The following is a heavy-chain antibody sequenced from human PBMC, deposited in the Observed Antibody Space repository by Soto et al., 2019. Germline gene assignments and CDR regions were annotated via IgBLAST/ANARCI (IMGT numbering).Heavy chain of an antibody. V-gene: IGHV4-4*07. CDR2: IYSSGSN. J-gene: IGHJ5*02. CDR1: GGAIRTYY. D-gene: IGHD3-3*01. Sequence: QVHLQESGPGLVKPSETLSLTCTVSGGAIRTYYWNWIRQPAGKGLEWIGRIYSSGSNKYNPSLLRRVTMSLDTSNNQFSLRLTSITAADTAVYYCARGQRFSDWFDPWGQGTLVTVSS. CDR3: ARGQRFSDWFDP.